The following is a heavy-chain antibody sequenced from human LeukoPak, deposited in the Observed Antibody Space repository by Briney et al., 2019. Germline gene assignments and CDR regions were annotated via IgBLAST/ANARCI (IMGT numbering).Heavy chain of an antibody. J-gene: IGHJ3*02. CDR1: GFTFSSYA. V-gene: IGHV3-30*04. Sequence: GRSLRLSCAASGFTFSSYAMHWVRQAPGKGLEWVAVISYDGSNKYYADSVKGRFTISRDNSKNTLYLQMNSLRAEDTAVYYCARDGLSSSGYFGAFDIWGQGTMVTVSS. CDR2: ISYDGSNK. D-gene: IGHD3-22*01. CDR3: ARDGLSSSGYFGAFDI.